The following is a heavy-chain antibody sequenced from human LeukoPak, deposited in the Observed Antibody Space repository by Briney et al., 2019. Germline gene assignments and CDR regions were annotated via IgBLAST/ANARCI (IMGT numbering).Heavy chain of an antibody. CDR3: ATQTQRLVPFDS. CDR1: GGSISSYS. D-gene: IGHD6-13*01. J-gene: IGHJ4*02. CDR2: IYHSGST. V-gene: IGHV4-59*08. Sequence: VKPSETLSLTCTVSGGSISSYSWSWIRQPPGKGLEWIGYIYHSGSTSSNPSLRSRLTISGDTSKNQFSLILSSVTAADTAVYYCATQTQRLVPFDSWGQGTLVTVSS.